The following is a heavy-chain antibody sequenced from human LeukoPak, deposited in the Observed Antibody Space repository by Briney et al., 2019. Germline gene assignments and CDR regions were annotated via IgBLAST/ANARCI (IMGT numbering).Heavy chain of an antibody. D-gene: IGHD6-6*01. CDR2: IHYSGST. CDR1: GGSISRGDYY. CDR3: ARGYSSSWDACDI. V-gene: IGHV4-30-4*08. J-gene: IGHJ3*02. Sequence: SQTLSLTCTVSGGSISRGDYYWSWIRQPPGKAPVWLGYIHYSGSTYYNPSLKSRVTISVDTSKNQFSLKLSSVTAADTAVYYCARGYSSSWDACDIWGQGTMVTVSS.